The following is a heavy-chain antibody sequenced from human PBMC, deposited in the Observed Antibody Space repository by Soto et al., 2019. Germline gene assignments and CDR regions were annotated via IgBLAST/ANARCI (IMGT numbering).Heavy chain of an antibody. D-gene: IGHD3-16*01. CDR1: GFTFSSYG. CDR2: IYSGGST. V-gene: IGHV3-NL1*01. J-gene: IGHJ4*02. Sequence: QVQLVESGGGVVQPGRSLRLSCAASGFTFSSYGMHWVRQAPGKGLEWVAVIYSGGSTYYADSVKGQFTISRENSKNTLYLQMNSLRAEDTAVYYCARNFYRGELDYWGQGTLVTVSS. CDR3: ARNFYRGELDY.